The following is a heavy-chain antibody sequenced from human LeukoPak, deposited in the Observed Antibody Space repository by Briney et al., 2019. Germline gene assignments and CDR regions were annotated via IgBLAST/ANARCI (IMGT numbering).Heavy chain of an antibody. D-gene: IGHD3-10*01. CDR1: GYSISSGYY. CDR2: IYYSGST. J-gene: IGHJ6*03. V-gene: IGHV4-38-2*02. CDR3: ARAIGWFGELFSEYYYYYYMDV. Sequence: SETLSLTCTVSGYSISSGYYWGWIRQPPGKGLEWIGSIYYSGSTYYNPSLKSRVTISVDTSKNQFSLKLSSVTAADTAVYYCARAIGWFGELFSEYYYYYYMDVWGKGTTATISS.